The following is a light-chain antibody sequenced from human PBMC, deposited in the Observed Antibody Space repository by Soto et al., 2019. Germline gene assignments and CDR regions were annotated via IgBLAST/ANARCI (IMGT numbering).Light chain of an antibody. CDR2: GVY. CDR3: QQSYNTPLT. CDR1: QTGSNSY. J-gene: IGKJ4*01. V-gene: IGKV3-20*01. Sequence: IVLTQSPGTLSLSPVKRATLSWRASQTGSNSYLAWYQHKSGQAPRLLIYGVYTRASGIPDRFSGSGSGTDFTLTISSLQPEDFATFYCQQSYNTPLTFGGGTKVDIK.